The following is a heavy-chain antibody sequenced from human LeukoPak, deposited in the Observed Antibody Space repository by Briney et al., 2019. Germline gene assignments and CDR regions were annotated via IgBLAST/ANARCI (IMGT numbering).Heavy chain of an antibody. J-gene: IGHJ5*02. CDR1: GGSVSSGSYY. Sequence: SETLSLTCTVSGGSVSSGSYYWSWIRQPPGKGLEWIGYIYYSGSTNYNPSLKSRVTISVYTSKNQFSLKLSSVTAADTAVHYCARRVTLTGRNWFDPWGQGTLVTVSS. D-gene: IGHD3-9*01. CDR2: IYYSGST. CDR3: ARRVTLTGRNWFDP. V-gene: IGHV4-61*01.